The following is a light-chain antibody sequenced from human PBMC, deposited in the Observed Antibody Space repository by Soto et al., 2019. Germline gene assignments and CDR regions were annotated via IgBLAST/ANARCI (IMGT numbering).Light chain of an antibody. CDR3: QQYGSSPRT. CDR2: GAS. J-gene: IGKJ1*01. CDR1: QSISSNY. V-gene: IGKV3-20*01. Sequence: EMVLTQSPGTLSLSPGERATLSCRASQSISSNYLAWYQQKPGQAHRLLIYGASSRATGIPDRFSGSGSGTDFTLTISRLEPEDFAVYYFQQYGSSPRTFGQGTKVEIK.